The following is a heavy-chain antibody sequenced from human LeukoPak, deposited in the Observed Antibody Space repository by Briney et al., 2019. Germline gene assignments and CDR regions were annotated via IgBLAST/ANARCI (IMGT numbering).Heavy chain of an antibody. CDR3: ARSDQLQWFGDPRRPFYSAMDV. J-gene: IGHJ6*02. Sequence: NHGESLTISCRGSGDNFPAYCIGWVRQMRGKGREWMGFIYPGDSDTRYSPSLQDQVIISTDQYTPTQYPQWSSLTDSDTAIYYCARSDQLQWFGDPRRPFYSAMDVWGQGTTVTVSS. CDR1: GDNFPAYC. CDR2: IYPGDSDT. V-gene: IGHV5-51*01. D-gene: IGHD3-10*01.